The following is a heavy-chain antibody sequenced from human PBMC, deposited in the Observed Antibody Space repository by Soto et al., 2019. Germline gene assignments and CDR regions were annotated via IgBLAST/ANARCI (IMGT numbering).Heavy chain of an antibody. J-gene: IGHJ3*02. CDR1: GYPFTNYD. CDR3: ATSKTQDYYDSSGYYPARDAFDI. V-gene: IGHV1-8*01. CDR2: MHPGNNQH. D-gene: IGHD3-22*01. Sequence: GASVKVSCKTSGYPFTNYDIHWVRQATGQGLEWMGWMHPGNNQHVYTQKFRGRVTVSTDTSISTTYMELSSLTSEDTAVYYCATSKTQDYYDSSGYYPARDAFDIWGQGTMVTVSS.